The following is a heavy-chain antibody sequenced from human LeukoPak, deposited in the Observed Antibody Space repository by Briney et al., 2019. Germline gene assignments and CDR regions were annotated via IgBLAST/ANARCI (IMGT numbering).Heavy chain of an antibody. CDR2: ISYDGSNK. CDR1: GFTFSSYA. V-gene: IGHV3-30-3*01. CDR3: ARARSEGVPAGILHDS. Sequence: GGSLRLSCAASGFTFSSYAMHWVRQAPGKGLEWVAVISYDGSNKYYADSVKGRFTISRDNSKNTLYLQMNSLRAEDTAVYYCARARSEGVPAGILHDSWGQGTLVTVSS. D-gene: IGHD2-2*01. J-gene: IGHJ4*02.